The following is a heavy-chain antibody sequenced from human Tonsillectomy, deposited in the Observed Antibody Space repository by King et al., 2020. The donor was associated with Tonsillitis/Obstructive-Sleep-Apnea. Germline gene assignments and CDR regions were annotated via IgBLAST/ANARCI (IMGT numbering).Heavy chain of an antibody. CDR2: ISSNGGST. J-gene: IGHJ6*02. CDR1: GFTFSSYA. CDR3: VKYSGSPYPYYVFWSGYYTYYSGMDV. V-gene: IGHV3-64D*06. Sequence: QLVQSGGGLVQPGGSLRLSCSASGFTFSSYAMHWVRQAPGKGLEYVSAISSNGGSTYYAASVKGSFTISRDNSKNTVYLQMSSLRAEDTAVYYCVKYSGSPYPYYVFWSGYYTYYSGMDVWGQGTTDTVSS. D-gene: IGHD3-3*01.